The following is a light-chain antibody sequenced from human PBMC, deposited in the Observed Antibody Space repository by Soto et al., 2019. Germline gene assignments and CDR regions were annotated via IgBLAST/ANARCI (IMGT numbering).Light chain of an antibody. CDR3: QHYNSYPT. V-gene: IGKV1-5*01. Sequence: MTQSPSTLSASVGDRVTITCRASQSISSWLAWYQQKPRKAPKRLIYDASSSESGVPSRFSGSGSGTELTLPIPRLQPHDLATYYCQHYNSYPTFRQAAKVDI. CDR2: DAS. J-gene: IGKJ1*01. CDR1: QSISSW.